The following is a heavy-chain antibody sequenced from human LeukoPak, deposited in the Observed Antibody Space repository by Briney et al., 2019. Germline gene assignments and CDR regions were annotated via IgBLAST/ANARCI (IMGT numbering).Heavy chain of an antibody. CDR1: GYIFTSYY. CDR3: ARDGPGPEDYYYMDV. Sequence: ASVTVSCTASGYIFTSYYMHWVRQAPGQGLEWMGIINPSGGSTRYAQKFQGRVTMTRDTSTSTVYMELSSLRSEDTAVYYCARDGPGPEDYYYMDVWGKGTTVTVSS. CDR2: INPSGGST. J-gene: IGHJ6*03. V-gene: IGHV1-46*01. D-gene: IGHD1-14*01.